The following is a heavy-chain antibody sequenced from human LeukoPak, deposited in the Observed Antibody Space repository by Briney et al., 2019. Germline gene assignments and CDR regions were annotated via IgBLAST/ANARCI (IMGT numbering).Heavy chain of an antibody. CDR2: IYYSGST. J-gene: IGHJ3*02. V-gene: IGHV4-30-4*08. Sequence: PSQTLSLTCTVSGGSISSGDYYWSWIRQPPGKGLEWIGYIYYSGSTYYNPSLKSRVTISVDTSKNQFSLKLSSVTAADTAVYYCARGLITIFGVVMTAFDIWGQGTMVTVSS. CDR1: GGSISSGDYY. CDR3: ARGLITIFGVVMTAFDI. D-gene: IGHD3-3*01.